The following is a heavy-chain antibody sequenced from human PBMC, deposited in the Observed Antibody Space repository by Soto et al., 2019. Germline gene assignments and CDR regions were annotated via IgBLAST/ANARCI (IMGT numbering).Heavy chain of an antibody. D-gene: IGHD3-3*01. CDR3: ARDRGSGYTFDY. V-gene: IGHV3-33*01. CDR1: GFSFSSYG. Sequence: PGGSLRLSCAASGFSFSSYGMHWVRQAPGKGLEWVAVIRYDGSNKYYADSVKGRITISRDNSKNRLYLQMNSLRVEDAAVYYCARDRGSGYTFDYWGQGTQVTVSS. CDR2: IRYDGSNK. J-gene: IGHJ4*02.